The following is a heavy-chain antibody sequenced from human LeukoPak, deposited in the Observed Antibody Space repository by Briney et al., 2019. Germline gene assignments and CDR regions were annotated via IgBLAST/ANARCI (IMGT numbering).Heavy chain of an antibody. CDR1: GDSVSRSDSY. D-gene: IGHD3-22*01. J-gene: IGHJ1*01. V-gene: IGHV4-39*01. CDR3: ARRRYYDGSGYLE. CDR2: IYYSGRT. Sequence: PSETLSLTCSVSGDSVSRSDSYWDWIRQPPGKGLEWIGTIYYSGRTYYSPSLKSRVTMSVDPSNNQFSLTLRHVTAADTAVYYCARRRYYDGSGYLEWGQGTLLSVSS.